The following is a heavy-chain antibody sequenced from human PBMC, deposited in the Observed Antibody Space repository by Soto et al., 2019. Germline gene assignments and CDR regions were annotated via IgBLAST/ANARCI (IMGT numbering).Heavy chain of an antibody. Sequence: VQLVQSGAEVKKPGASVKVSCKASGYTFTRSGISWVRQAPGQGPEWMGWISSYNGDTNYAQTFQGRVTMTTDTSTSTAEMEARSLISDDTLVYYCAREGVGPYADYGMDVWGQGTPVTVSS. J-gene: IGHJ6*02. CDR1: GYTFTRSG. CDR2: ISSYNGDT. D-gene: IGHD1-26*01. V-gene: IGHV1-18*01. CDR3: AREGVGPYADYGMDV.